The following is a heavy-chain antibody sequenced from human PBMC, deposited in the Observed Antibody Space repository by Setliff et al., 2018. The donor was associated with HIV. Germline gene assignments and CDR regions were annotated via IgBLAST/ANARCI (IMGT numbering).Heavy chain of an antibody. CDR3: ARAPRGVGSSSHFDY. V-gene: IGHV1-8*01. CDR1: EYSFTSYD. CDR2: MNPNSGNT. J-gene: IGHJ4*02. Sequence: ASVKVSCKPSEYSFTSYDINWVRQATGQGLEWMGWMNPNSGNTGYAQKFQGRVTMTRNTSISTAYMQLSSLRSEDTAVYFCARAPRGVGSSSHFDYWGRGTLVTVSS. D-gene: IGHD2-2*01.